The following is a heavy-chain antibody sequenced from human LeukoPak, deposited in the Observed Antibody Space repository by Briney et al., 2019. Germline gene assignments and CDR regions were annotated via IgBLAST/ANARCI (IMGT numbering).Heavy chain of an antibody. D-gene: IGHD3-9*01. Sequence: ASVKVSCKASGYTCTGYYMHWVRQAPGQGLEWMGWINPNSGGTKYAQKFQGRVTMTRDTSISTAYMELSRLRSDDTAVYYCASDPDYHDILTGYYSPAPPFDYWGQGTLVTVSS. CDR1: GYTCTGYY. CDR3: ASDPDYHDILTGYYSPAPPFDY. CDR2: INPNSGGT. J-gene: IGHJ4*02. V-gene: IGHV1-2*02.